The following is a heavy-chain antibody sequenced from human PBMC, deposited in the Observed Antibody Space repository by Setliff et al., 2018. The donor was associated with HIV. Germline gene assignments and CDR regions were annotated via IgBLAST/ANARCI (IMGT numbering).Heavy chain of an antibody. J-gene: IGHJ4*02. D-gene: IGHD3-22*01. Sequence: PSETLSLTCTVPGGSISSGSYYWSWIRQPAGKGLEWIGHIYTSGSTNYNPSLKSRVTISVDTSKNQFSLKLSSVTAADTAVYYCARATYYYDSYFDYWGQGTLVTVSS. CDR1: GGSISSGSYY. CDR3: ARATYYYDSYFDY. V-gene: IGHV4-61*09. CDR2: IYTSGST.